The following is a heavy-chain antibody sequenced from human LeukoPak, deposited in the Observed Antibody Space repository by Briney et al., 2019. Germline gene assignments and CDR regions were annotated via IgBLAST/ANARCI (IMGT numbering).Heavy chain of an antibody. CDR2: INSDGSST. J-gene: IGHJ4*02. CDR3: ARRSYDSSGYYPHPIDY. Sequence: GGSLRLSCAASGFTFSSYWMHWVRQAPGKGLVWVSRINSDGSSTSYADSVKGRFTISRDNAKNTLYLQMNSLRAEDTAVYYCARRSYDSSGYYPHPIDYWGQGTLVTVSS. V-gene: IGHV3-74*01. CDR1: GFTFSSYW. D-gene: IGHD3-22*01.